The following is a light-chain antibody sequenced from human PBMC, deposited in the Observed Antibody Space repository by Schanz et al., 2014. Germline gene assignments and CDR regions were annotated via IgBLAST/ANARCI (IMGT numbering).Light chain of an antibody. CDR1: SSDVGGYNF. CDR3: SSYTSSSTPYVV. J-gene: IGLJ2*01. CDR2: EVS. Sequence: QSVLTQPPSASGSPGQSVTISCTGTSSDVGGYNFVSWYQQHPGKAPKLMIYEVSNRPSGVPDRFSGSKSGNTASLTVSGLQAEDEADYYCSSYTSSSTPYVVFGGGTKLTVL. V-gene: IGLV2-8*01.